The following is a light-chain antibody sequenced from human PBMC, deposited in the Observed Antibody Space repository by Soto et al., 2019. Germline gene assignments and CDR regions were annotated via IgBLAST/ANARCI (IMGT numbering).Light chain of an antibody. Sequence: EIVLTQSPGTLSLSPRERATLSSRASQSVTSSYLAWYQQKPGQAPRLLVPDASRRATGIPDGFNGICSGRDFTLTISKLEPEDCGVYYCHECDTSPFTFGGGTNVEI. CDR3: HECDTSPFT. CDR2: DAS. V-gene: IGKV3-20*01. CDR1: QSVTSSY. J-gene: IGKJ4*01.